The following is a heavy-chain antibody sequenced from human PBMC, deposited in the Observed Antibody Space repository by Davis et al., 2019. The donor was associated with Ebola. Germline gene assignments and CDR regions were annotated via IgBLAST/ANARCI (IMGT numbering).Heavy chain of an antibody. Sequence: PGGSLRLSCAASGFTFSSYAMHWVRQAPGKGLEWVGRIKSKTDGGTTDYAAPVKGRFTISRDDSKNTLYLQMNSLKTEDTAVYYCTTHIAARGDDAFDIWGQGTMVTVSS. D-gene: IGHD6-6*01. CDR1: GFTFSSYA. V-gene: IGHV3-15*01. CDR3: TTHIAARGDDAFDI. CDR2: IKSKTDGGTT. J-gene: IGHJ3*02.